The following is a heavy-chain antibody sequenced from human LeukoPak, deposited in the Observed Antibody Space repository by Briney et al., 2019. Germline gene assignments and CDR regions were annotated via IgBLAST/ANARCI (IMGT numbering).Heavy chain of an antibody. CDR3: TRGTSSDVFDI. Sequence: GGSLRLSCAASGFTFSTYDMHWVRQLTGKGLEWVSAIGTAGDTYYPDSVKGRFTISRENAKNSLYLQMKSLRAGDTAVYYCTRGTSSDVFDIWGQGTMVTVSS. V-gene: IGHV3-13*01. CDR2: IGTAGDT. CDR1: GFTFSTYD. J-gene: IGHJ3*02. D-gene: IGHD6-25*01.